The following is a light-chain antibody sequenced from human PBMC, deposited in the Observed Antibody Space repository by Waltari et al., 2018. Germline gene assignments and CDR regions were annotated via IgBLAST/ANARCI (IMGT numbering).Light chain of an antibody. CDR2: DAS. J-gene: IGKJ4*01. V-gene: IGKV3-11*01. CDR1: QSVSSY. Sequence: EIVLTQSPATLSVSLGERATVSCMASQSVSSYLAWYQQKPGQAPRLLIYDASNRATGIPARFSGSVSGTDFTLTISSLEPEDFAVYYCQQRSNWPPLTFGGGTKVEIK. CDR3: QQRSNWPPLT.